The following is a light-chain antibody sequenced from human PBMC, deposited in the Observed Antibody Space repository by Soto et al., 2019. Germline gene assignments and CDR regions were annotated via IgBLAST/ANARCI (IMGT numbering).Light chain of an antibody. CDR2: DAS. J-gene: IGKJ1*01. CDR3: KHYGTVGA. V-gene: IGKV1-5*01. Sequence: DIQMTQSPSTLSSSVGDRVTITCRASQSISRGLAWYQQKPGKAPNVLIYDASTLESGVPSRFSGSGSGTESTLTTSGRQPEDFPTYYSKHYGTVGAFGRGTKVDMK. CDR1: QSISRG.